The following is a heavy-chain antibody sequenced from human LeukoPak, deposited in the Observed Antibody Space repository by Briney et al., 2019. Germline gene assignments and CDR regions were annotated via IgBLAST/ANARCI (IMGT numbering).Heavy chain of an antibody. D-gene: IGHD2-15*01. CDR2: ISGGGGST. V-gene: IGHV3-23*01. Sequence: GGSLRLSCAASGFTFSSYAMSWVRQAPGKGLEWVSTISGGGGSTYYADSVKGRFTISRDNSKNTLFLQMNSLRAEDTALYYCAKESGRYCSDGTCYSVNWGQGTLVTVSS. CDR1: GFTFSSYA. J-gene: IGHJ4*02. CDR3: AKESGRYCSDGTCYSVN.